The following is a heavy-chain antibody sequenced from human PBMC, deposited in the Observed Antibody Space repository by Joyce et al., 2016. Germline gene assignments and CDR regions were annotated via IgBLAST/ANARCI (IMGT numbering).Heavy chain of an antibody. D-gene: IGHD3-10*01. J-gene: IGHJ4*02. CDR3: ATRGSSGAYEY. CDR1: GYTFTAYY. CDR2: VDPEDGET. V-gene: IGHV1-69-2*01. Sequence: EVQLVQSGAEVMKPGTTVRISCKVSGYTFTAYYMHWLQQAPGKGLEWLGIVDPEDGETMYSEKFQARVNITEDTSLDTVYMELTSLKSEDTAVYYWATRGSSGAYEYWGQGTLVTVSS.